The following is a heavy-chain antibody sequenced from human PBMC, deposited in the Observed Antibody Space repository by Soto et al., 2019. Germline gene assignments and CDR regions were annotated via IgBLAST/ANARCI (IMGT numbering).Heavy chain of an antibody. J-gene: IGHJ4*02. D-gene: IGHD7-27*01. CDR1: GYTFTDYD. CDR2: MNPNNSNT. CDR3: AKGPRNWGVDY. V-gene: IGHV1-8*01. Sequence: ASVKVSCKASGYTFTDYDINWFRQATGQGLEWMGWMNPNNSNTGYAQNFQGRVTMTRSTSISTAYMELSTLRSEDTAVYYRAKGPRNWGVDYWGQGTLVTVSS.